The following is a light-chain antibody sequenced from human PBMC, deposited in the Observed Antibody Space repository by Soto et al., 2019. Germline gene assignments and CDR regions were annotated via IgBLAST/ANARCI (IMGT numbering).Light chain of an antibody. V-gene: IGLV1-40*01. CDR1: SSNIGAGHV. Sequence: QSVLTQPPSVSGAPGQRVTISCTGSSSNIGAGHVVHWYQQFPGRAPNLLIYGSSNRPSGVPDRFSGSKSGTSASLAITGLQAEDGADYYCQSYDNTLSASVFGGGTKLIVL. CDR2: GSS. J-gene: IGLJ2*01. CDR3: QSYDNTLSASV.